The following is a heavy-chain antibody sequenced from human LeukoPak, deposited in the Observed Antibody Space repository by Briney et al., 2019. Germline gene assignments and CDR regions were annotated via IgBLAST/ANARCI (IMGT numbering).Heavy chain of an antibody. V-gene: IGHV3-23*01. Sequence: GGSLRLSCAASGFTFSSYAMSWVRQAPGKGLEWVSAISGSGGSTYYADSVKGRFTISRDNSKNTLYLQMNSLRAEDTAVYYCAKEKTYSSSWYCYFDYWGQGTLVTVSS. CDR3: AKEKTYSSSWYCYFDY. J-gene: IGHJ4*02. D-gene: IGHD6-13*01. CDR2: ISGSGGST. CDR1: GFTFSSYA.